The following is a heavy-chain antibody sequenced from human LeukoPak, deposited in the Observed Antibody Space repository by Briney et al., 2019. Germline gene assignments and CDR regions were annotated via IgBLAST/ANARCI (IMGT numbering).Heavy chain of an antibody. CDR1: GFTFSSYA. J-gene: IGHJ6*02. V-gene: IGHV3-7*01. D-gene: IGHD6-13*01. CDR2: IKQDGSEK. CDR3: ARDLVAAAGPDYSYYGMDV. Sequence: GGSLRLSCAASGFTFSSYAMHWVRQAPGKGLEWVANIKQDGSEKYYVDSVKGRFTISRDNAKNSLYLQMNSLRAEDTAVYYCARDLVAAAGPDYSYYGMDVWGQGTTVTVSS.